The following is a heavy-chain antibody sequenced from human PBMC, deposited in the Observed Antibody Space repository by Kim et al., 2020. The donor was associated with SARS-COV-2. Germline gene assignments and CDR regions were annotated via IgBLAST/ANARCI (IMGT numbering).Heavy chain of an antibody. CDR2: IRSKAYGGTT. J-gene: IGHJ4*02. V-gene: IGHV3-49*04. CDR1: GFTFGDYA. CDR3: TRDIRPNDYGDYFGGY. D-gene: IGHD4-17*01. Sequence: GGSLRLSCTASGFTFGDYAMSWVRQAPGKGLEWVGFIRSKAYGGTTEYAASVKGRFTISRDDSKSIAYLQMNSLKTEDTAVYYCTRDIRPNDYGDYFGGYWGQGTLVTVSS.